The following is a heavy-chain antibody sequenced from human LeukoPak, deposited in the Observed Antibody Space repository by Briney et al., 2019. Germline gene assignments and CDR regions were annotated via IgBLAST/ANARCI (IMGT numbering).Heavy chain of an antibody. CDR3: ARGGPSSSTPDY. D-gene: IGHD6-6*01. V-gene: IGHV3-66*01. J-gene: IGHJ4*02. Sequence: GGSLRLSCAASEFTFGDFHMSWIRQAPGKGLEWVSVIYSGGSTYYADSVKDRFTISRDNSKNTLYLQMNSLRVEDTAVYYCARGGPSSSTPDYWGQGTLVTVSS. CDR2: IYSGGST. CDR1: EFTFGDFH.